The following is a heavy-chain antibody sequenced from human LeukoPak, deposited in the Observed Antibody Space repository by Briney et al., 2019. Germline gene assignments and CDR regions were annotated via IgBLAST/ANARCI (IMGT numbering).Heavy chain of an antibody. CDR3: AKGDYGDHLNYFDY. CDR1: GFTFSSYG. D-gene: IGHD4-17*01. V-gene: IGHV3-30*18. CDR2: ITYDGGNK. Sequence: GGSLRLSCAASGFTFSSYGMHWVRQAPGKGLEWVAVITYDGGNKYHADSVKGRFTISRDNSKNTLYLQMNSLRAEDTAVYYCAKGDYGDHLNYFDYWGQGTLVTVSS. J-gene: IGHJ4*02.